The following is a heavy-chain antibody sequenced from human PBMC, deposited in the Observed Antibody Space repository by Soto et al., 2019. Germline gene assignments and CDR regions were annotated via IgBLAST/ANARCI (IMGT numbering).Heavy chain of an antibody. CDR3: TTRGSNIAARPYYFDY. CDR1: GFTFSNAW. V-gene: IGHV3-15*01. D-gene: IGHD6-6*01. CDR2: IKSKTDGGTT. Sequence: GGSLRLSCAASGFTFSNAWMSWVRQAPGKGLEWVGRIKSKTDGGTTDYAAPVKGRFTISRDDSKNTLHLQMNSLKTEDTAVYYCTTRGSNIAARPYYFDYWGQGTLVTVSS. J-gene: IGHJ4*02.